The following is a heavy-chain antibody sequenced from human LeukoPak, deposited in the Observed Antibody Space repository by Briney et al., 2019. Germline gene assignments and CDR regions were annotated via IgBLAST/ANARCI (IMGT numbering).Heavy chain of an antibody. D-gene: IGHD6-13*01. CDR2: INHSGST. V-gene: IGHV4-34*01. CDR3: ARAAAAGPGGVDY. Sequence: SETLSLTCAVYGGSFSGYYWSWIRQPPGKGLEWIGEINHSGSTNYNPSLKSRVTISVDTSKNQFSLKLSSVTAADTAVYYCARAAAAGPGGVDYWGQGTLVTVSS. CDR1: GGSFSGYY. J-gene: IGHJ4*02.